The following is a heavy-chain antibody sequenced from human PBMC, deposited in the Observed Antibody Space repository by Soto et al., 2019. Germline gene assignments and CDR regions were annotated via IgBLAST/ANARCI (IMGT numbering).Heavy chain of an antibody. CDR1: GGSISSYY. CDR2: IYYSGST. Sequence: PSETLCLTCTVSGGSISSYYWRWIWQHPGKGLEWIGYIYYSGSTNYNPSLKSRVTISVDTSKNQFSLKLSSVTAADTAVYYCARGLIAAADLDYWGQGTLVTVSS. V-gene: IGHV4-59*01. CDR3: ARGLIAAADLDY. D-gene: IGHD6-13*01. J-gene: IGHJ4*02.